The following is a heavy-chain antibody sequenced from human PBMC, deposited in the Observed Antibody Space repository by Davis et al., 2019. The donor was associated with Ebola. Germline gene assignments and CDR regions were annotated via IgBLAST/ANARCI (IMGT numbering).Heavy chain of an antibody. D-gene: IGHD3-22*01. CDR2: IYYSGST. CDR1: GGSISSYY. CDR3: ARLRDYYDSSGYAFDI. Sequence: SETLSLTCTVSGGSISSYYWSWIRQPPGKGLEWIGYIYYSGSTYYNPSFKSRVTIYVDTSKNQFSLRLSSETAADTAVYYCARLRDYYDSSGYAFDIWGQGTMVTVSS. V-gene: IGHV4-59*04. J-gene: IGHJ3*02.